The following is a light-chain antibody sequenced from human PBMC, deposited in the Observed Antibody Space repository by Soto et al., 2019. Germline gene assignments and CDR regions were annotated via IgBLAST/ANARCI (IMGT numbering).Light chain of an antibody. V-gene: IGLV2-11*01. Sequence: QSALTQPRSVSGSPGQSVTISCTGTSSDVGGYNYVSWYQQHPGKAPKLMIYDVNKWPSGVPDRFSGSKSGNTASLTISGLQVEDEADYHCCSYAGSHTPWVFGGGTKVTVL. CDR2: DVN. J-gene: IGLJ3*02. CDR1: SSDVGGYNY. CDR3: CSYAGSHTPWV.